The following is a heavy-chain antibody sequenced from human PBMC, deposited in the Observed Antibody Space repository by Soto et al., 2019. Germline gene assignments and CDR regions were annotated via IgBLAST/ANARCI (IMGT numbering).Heavy chain of an antibody. Sequence: QVRLVQSGAEVKNPGASVKVSCKASGYTFTSYGISWVRQAPGQGLEWMGWISAYNGNTNYAQKLQGRVTMTTDTSTSTAYMELRSLTSDDTAVYYCARAQYYSSTWHHFDYWGQGTLVTVSS. V-gene: IGHV1-18*01. D-gene: IGHD6-13*01. J-gene: IGHJ4*02. CDR2: ISAYNGNT. CDR1: GYTFTSYG. CDR3: ARAQYYSSTWHHFDY.